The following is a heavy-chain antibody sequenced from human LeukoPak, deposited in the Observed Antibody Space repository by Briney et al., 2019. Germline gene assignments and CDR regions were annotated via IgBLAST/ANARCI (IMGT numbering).Heavy chain of an antibody. CDR1: GGSISSSSYY. Sequence: SETLSLTCTVSGGSISSSSYYWGWIRQPPGKGLEWIGSIYYSGSTYYNPSLKSRVTISVDTSKNQFSLKLSSVTAADTAVYYCAGGEPAMVLFDYWGQGTLVTVSS. J-gene: IGHJ4*02. D-gene: IGHD5-18*01. V-gene: IGHV4-39*01. CDR2: IYYSGST. CDR3: AGGEPAMVLFDY.